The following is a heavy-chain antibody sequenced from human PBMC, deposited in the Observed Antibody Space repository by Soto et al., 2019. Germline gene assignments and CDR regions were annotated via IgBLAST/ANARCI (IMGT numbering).Heavy chain of an antibody. Sequence: GGSLRLSCAASGFSFSNYWMHWVRQAPGKGLVWVSRIYSDGSGTMYADSVKGRFTISRDNAKSTLYLQMNSLRAEDTAVYYCATLNSFGSDYWGRGTLVTVSS. D-gene: IGHD5-18*01. CDR1: GFSFSNYW. V-gene: IGHV3-74*03. J-gene: IGHJ4*02. CDR3: ATLNSFGSDY. CDR2: IYSDGSGT.